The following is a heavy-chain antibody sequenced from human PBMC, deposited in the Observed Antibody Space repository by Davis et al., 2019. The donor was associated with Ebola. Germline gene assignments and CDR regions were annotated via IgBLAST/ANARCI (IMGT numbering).Heavy chain of an antibody. Sequence: GGSLRLSCAASGFTFSSHSMSWVRQVPGKGLEWVSGISDGGSGTSYADSVKGRFTISRDNSKNTLYLQMNSLRAEDTAVYYCAKAQECSSTTCYAFDIWGQGTMVTVSS. CDR2: ISDGGSGT. CDR3: AKAQECSSTTCYAFDI. J-gene: IGHJ3*02. V-gene: IGHV3-23*01. D-gene: IGHD2-2*01. CDR1: GFTFSSHS.